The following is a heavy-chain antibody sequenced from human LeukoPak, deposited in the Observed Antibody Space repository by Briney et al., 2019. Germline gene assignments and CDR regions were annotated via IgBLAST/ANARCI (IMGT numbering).Heavy chain of an antibody. CDR1: GFTFSSYE. CDR3: ACLIVGATPSFDY. D-gene: IGHD1-26*01. CDR2: ISSSGSTI. V-gene: IGHV3-48*03. Sequence: GGSLILSCAASGFTFSSYEMNWVRQAPGKGLEWVSYISSSGSTIYYADSVKGRFTISRDNAKNSLYLQMNSLRAEDTAVYYCACLIVGATPSFDYWGQGTLVTVSS. J-gene: IGHJ4*02.